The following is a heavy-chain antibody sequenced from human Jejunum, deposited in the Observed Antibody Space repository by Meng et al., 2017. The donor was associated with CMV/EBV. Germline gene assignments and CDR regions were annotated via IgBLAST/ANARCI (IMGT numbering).Heavy chain of an antibody. CDR2: IIPLHGRT. J-gene: IGHJ4*02. CDR3: ARGEGSLDY. V-gene: IGHV1-69*10. CDR1: GTTFSDYG. Sequence: SCKTSGTTFSDYGINWVRQAPGQGLEWMGVIIPLHGRTDYAQKFQGRVTFVADRSTLTVYMELSDLRSEDTAVYYCARGEGSLDYWGQGTLVTVSS.